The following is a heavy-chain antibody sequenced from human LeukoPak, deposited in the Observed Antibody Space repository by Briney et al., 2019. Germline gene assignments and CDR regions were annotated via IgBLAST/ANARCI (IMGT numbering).Heavy chain of an antibody. D-gene: IGHD3-22*01. Sequence: ASVKVSCKASGGTFSSYAISWVRQAPGQGLEWMGGIIPIFGTANYAQKFQGRVTITTDESTNTAYMELSSLRSEDTAVYYCARGPHYYDSSGYYDLYWYFDLWGRGTLVTVSS. J-gene: IGHJ2*01. CDR3: ARGPHYYDSSGYYDLYWYFDL. CDR2: IIPIFGTA. V-gene: IGHV1-69*05. CDR1: GGTFSSYA.